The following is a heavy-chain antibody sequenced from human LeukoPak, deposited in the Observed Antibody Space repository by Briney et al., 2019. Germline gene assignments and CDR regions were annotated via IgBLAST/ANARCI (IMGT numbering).Heavy chain of an antibody. J-gene: IGHJ4*02. CDR3: AKSRGESRGASNY. D-gene: IGHD1-26*01. CDR1: GFTFSSYA. CDR2: ISGSGDTT. V-gene: IGHV3-23*01. Sequence: GGSLRLSCAAPGFTFSSYAMNWVRQAPGKGLEWVSFISGSGDTTYYADSVKGRFTISRDSSKNTLYLQMNSLRAEDTAVYYCAKSRGESRGASNYWGQGTLVTVSS.